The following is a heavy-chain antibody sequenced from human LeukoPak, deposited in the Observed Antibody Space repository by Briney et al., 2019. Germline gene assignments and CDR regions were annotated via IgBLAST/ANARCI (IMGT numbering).Heavy chain of an antibody. Sequence: SETLSLTCTVSGGSISSYYWSWIRQPPGKGLEWIGYIYYSGSTNYNPSLKSRVTISVDTSKDQFSLKLSSVTAADTAVYYCARGGTVRNGMDVWGQGTTVTVSS. CDR1: GGSISSYY. D-gene: IGHD1-26*01. V-gene: IGHV4-59*01. CDR2: IYYSGST. J-gene: IGHJ6*02. CDR3: ARGGTVRNGMDV.